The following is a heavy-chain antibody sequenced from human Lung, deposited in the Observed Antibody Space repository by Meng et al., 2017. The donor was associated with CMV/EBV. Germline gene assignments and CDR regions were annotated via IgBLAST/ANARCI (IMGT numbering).Heavy chain of an antibody. CDR2: IYYSGST. V-gene: IGHV4-61*01. J-gene: IGHJ4*02. Sequence: SGGSVSSGSYFWSWIPQPPGETLEWIGYIYYSGSTNYNSSLKGRVIISADTSKNQFSLKLSSVTAADTAVYYCARGGGTTVAPTLDYWGQGTLVTVSS. CDR1: GGSVSSGSYF. D-gene: IGHD4-23*01. CDR3: ARGGGTTVAPTLDY.